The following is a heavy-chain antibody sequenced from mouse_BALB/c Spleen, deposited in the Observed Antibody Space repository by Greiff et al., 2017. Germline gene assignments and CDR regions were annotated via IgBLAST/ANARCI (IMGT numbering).Heavy chain of an antibody. J-gene: IGHJ4*01. D-gene: IGHD2-10*02. V-gene: IGHV1S81*02. CDR3: TRGGYGKLSAYAMDY. CDR2: INPSNGGT. CDR1: GYTFTSYY. Sequence: QVQLQQPGAELVKPGASVKLSCKASGYTFTSYYMYWVKQRPGQGLEWIGGINPSNGGTNFNEKFKSKATLTVDKSSSTAYMQLSSLTSEDSAVYYCTRGGYGKLSAYAMDYWGQGTSVTVSS.